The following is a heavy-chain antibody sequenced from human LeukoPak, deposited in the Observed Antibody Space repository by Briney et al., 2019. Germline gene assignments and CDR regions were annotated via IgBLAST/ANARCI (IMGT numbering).Heavy chain of an antibody. D-gene: IGHD5-18*01. CDR3: ARDRPGNTAIDY. CDR1: GFTFSTYW. CDR2: IHSDGRST. V-gene: IGHV3-74*01. Sequence: PGGSLRLSCAASGFTFSTYWMHWVRRAPGKGLVWVSRIHSDGRSTSYADSVNGRFTISRDNAKNTLYLQMNSLRAEDTAVYYCARDRPGNTAIDYWGQGTLVTVSS. J-gene: IGHJ4*02.